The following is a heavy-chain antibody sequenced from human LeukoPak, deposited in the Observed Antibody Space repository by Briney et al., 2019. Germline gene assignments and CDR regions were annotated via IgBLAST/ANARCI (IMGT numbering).Heavy chain of an antibody. V-gene: IGHV4-59*01. CDR3: ARATVTPLDFGY. D-gene: IGHD4-17*01. CDR2: IYYSGST. Sequence: SETLSLTCTASGGSISSYYWSWIRQPPGEGLEWIGYIYYSGSTNYNPSLKSRVTISVDTSKNQFSLKLSSVTAADTAVYYCARATVTPLDFGYWGQGTLVTVSS. J-gene: IGHJ4*02. CDR1: GGSISSYY.